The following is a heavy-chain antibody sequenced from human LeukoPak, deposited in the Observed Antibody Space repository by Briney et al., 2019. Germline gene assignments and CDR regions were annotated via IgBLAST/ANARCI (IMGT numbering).Heavy chain of an antibody. V-gene: IGHV1-18*01. D-gene: IGHD2-2*01. CDR1: GYTFTSYD. CDR3: ARDRCSSTICYVGNNWFDP. Sequence: ASVKVSCKASGYTFTSYDMSWVRQAPGQGLEWMGLISANNGNTNYAKKFQGRVTMTTDTSTSTAYMELRSLRSDDTAVYYCARDRCSSTICYVGNNWFDPWGLGTLVTVSS. CDR2: ISANNGNT. J-gene: IGHJ5*02.